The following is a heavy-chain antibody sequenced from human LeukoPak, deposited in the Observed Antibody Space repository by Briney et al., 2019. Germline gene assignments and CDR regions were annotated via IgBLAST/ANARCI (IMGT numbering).Heavy chain of an antibody. D-gene: IGHD6-19*01. V-gene: IGHV5-10-1*01. CDR3: ARPAGTNRGYWYFDL. CDR1: GYSFTSYW. Sequence: GESLRISCKGSGYSFTSYWISWVRQMPGKGLEWMGRIDPSDSYTNYSPSFQGHVTISADKSISTAYLQRSSLKASDTAMYYCARPAGTNRGYWYFDLWGRGTLVTVSS. J-gene: IGHJ2*01. CDR2: IDPSDSYT.